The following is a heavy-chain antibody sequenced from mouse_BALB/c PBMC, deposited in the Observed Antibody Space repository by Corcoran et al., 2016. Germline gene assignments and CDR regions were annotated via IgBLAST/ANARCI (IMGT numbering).Heavy chain of an antibody. J-gene: IGHJ4*01. V-gene: IGHV1-18*01. CDR3: ARRYDHYYAMDY. CDR2: INPNNGGT. Sequence: EVLLQQSGPELVKPGASVKIPCKASGYTFTDYNMDWVNQSHGKSLEWIGDINPNNGGTIYNQKFKGKATLTVDKSSSTAYMELRSLTSEDTAVYYCARRYDHYYAMDYWGQGTSVTVSS. D-gene: IGHD2-14*01. CDR1: GYTFTDYN.